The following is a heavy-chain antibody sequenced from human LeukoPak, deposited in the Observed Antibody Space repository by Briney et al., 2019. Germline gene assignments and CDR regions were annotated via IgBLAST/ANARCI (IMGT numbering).Heavy chain of an antibody. CDR2: INPSGGST. Sequence: ASVKVSCKASGYTFTGYYMHWVRQAPGQGLEWMGIINPSGGSTSYAQKFQGRVTMTTDTSTSTAYMELMSLRSDDTAVYYCAREYSGRGSGTFDYWGQGTLVTVSS. CDR1: GYTFTGYY. CDR3: AREYSGRGSGTFDY. J-gene: IGHJ4*02. V-gene: IGHV1-46*01. D-gene: IGHD1-26*01.